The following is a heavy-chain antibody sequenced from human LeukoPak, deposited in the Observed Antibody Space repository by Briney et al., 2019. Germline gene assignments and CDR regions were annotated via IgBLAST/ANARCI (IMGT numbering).Heavy chain of an antibody. V-gene: IGHV1-69*05. D-gene: IGHD5-18*01. Sequence: SVKVSCKASGGTFSSYAISWVRQAPGQGLEWMGRIIPIFGTANYAQKFQGRVTITTDESTSTAYMELSSLRSEDTAVYYCARGYSYGYYYYYMDVWGKGTTVTVSS. J-gene: IGHJ6*03. CDR2: IIPIFGTA. CDR3: ARGYSYGYYYYYMDV. CDR1: GGTFSSYA.